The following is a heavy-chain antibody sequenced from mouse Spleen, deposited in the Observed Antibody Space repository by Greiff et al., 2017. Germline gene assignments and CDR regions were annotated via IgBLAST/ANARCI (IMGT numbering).Heavy chain of an antibody. CDR1: GYSITSGYD. CDR2: ISYSGST. V-gene: IGHV3-1*01. D-gene: IGHD4-1*01. CDR3: ARGGTGVYYFDY. J-gene: IGHJ2*01. Sequence: VQLKESGPGMVKPSQSLSLTCTVTGYSITSGYDWHWIRHFPGNKLEWMGYISYSGSTNYNPSLKSRISITHDTSKNHFFLKLNSVTTEDTATYYCARGGTGVYYFDYWGQGTTLTVSS.